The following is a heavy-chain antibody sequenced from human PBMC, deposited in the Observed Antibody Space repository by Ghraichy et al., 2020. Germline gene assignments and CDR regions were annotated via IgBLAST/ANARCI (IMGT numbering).Heavy chain of an antibody. Sequence: GGSLRLSCAASGFTVSSTDMSWVRQVPGKGLEWVSVIYSGGSIYYADSVKGRFTISRDNSKNSLFLQVNSLRAEDTAVYYCARAPRYSNYALYNALDYWGQGTLVTVSS. V-gene: IGHV3-66*01. CDR1: GFTVSSTD. D-gene: IGHD4-11*01. CDR2: IYSGGSI. CDR3: ARAPRYSNYALYNALDY. J-gene: IGHJ4*02.